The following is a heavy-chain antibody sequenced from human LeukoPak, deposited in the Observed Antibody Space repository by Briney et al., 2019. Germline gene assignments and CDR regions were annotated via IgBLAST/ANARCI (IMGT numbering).Heavy chain of an antibody. CDR1: GFTFSNYA. CDR3: ARNEGGYHYYIGF. Sequence: LTGGSLRLSCAASGFTFSNYAMIWVRQAPGKGLECISTLSGENALIYYADSVKGRFTISRDNSKNTLYLQMSNVRPEDTARYYCARNEGGYHYYIGFWGEGTTVTVSS. J-gene: IGHJ6*03. CDR2: LSGENALI. V-gene: IGHV3-23*01.